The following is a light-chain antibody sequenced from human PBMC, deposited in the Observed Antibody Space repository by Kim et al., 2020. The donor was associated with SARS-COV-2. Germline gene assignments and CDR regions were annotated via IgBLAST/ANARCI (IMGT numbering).Light chain of an antibody. J-gene: IGKJ5*01. CDR2: DAA. CDR1: QCVSYY. V-gene: IGKV3-11*01. Sequence: VTGDNLPCTARQCVSYYLALHQHNPGQAPSALFYDAANRATGMPARFSCSGSGTDFTLTIRSLAPEDSAIYYCQQRSNWPPGLTFGQGTRLEIK. CDR3: QQRSNWPPGLT.